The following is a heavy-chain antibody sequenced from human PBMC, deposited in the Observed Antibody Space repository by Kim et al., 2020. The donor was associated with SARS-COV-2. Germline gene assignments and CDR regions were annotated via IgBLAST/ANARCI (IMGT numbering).Heavy chain of an antibody. V-gene: IGHV3-23*01. Sequence: ADAVKGRFTISRDNSKNTRYLQMNSLRAEDTAVYYCAKGHAAAAGTLVDYWGQGTLVTVSS. D-gene: IGHD6-13*01. CDR3: AKGHAAAAGTLVDY. J-gene: IGHJ4*02.